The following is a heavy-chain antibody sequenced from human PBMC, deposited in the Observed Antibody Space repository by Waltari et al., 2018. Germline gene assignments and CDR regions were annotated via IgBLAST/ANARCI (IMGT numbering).Heavy chain of an antibody. Sequence: QVQLVESGGGVVQPGGSLRLPCAASGFTFRSYGLHWVRQAPGKGLEWVAFIRYDGSNKYYADSVKGRFTISRDNSKNTLYLQMNSLRAEDTAVYYCAKEIRNLLDYWGQGTLVTVSS. CDR1: GFTFRSYG. J-gene: IGHJ4*02. D-gene: IGHD4-4*01. CDR2: IRYDGSNK. CDR3: AKEIRNLLDY. V-gene: IGHV3-30*02.